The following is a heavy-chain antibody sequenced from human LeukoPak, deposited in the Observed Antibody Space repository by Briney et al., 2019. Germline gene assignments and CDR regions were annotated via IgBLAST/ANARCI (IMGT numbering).Heavy chain of an antibody. Sequence: GSLRLSCVAAGFTFSSYSMNWVRQAPGKGLEWVSYISLGRPTIHYADSVKGRFTISRDNAKNSLYLQMNSLRDEDTAVYYCVRDPEALDYWGQGTLVTVSS. CDR3: VRDPEALDY. CDR1: GFTFSSYS. J-gene: IGHJ4*02. V-gene: IGHV3-48*02. CDR2: ISLGRPTI.